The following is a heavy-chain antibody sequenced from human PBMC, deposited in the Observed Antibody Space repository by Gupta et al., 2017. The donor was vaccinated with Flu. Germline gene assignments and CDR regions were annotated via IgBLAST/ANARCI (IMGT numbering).Heavy chain of an antibody. Sequence: EVQLLESGGGLAQPGGSLRLSCVASGFPFSSYSMTWVRQAPGKGLEWVSGISDSGDTKYYDDSVKGRFTISRDNSKNTLFLQMSSLRAEDTAIYYCVKDSCTTSSCFLYYSAYWGQGTLVTVS. CDR1: GFPFSSYS. D-gene: IGHD3-22*01. CDR2: ISDSGDTK. J-gene: IGHJ4*02. CDR3: VKDSCTTSSCFLYYSAY. V-gene: IGHV3-23*01.